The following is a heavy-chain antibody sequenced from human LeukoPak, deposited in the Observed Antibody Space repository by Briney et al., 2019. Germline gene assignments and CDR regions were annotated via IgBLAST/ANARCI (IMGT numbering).Heavy chain of an antibody. Sequence: GSLRLSCAASGFTFSSYGMHWVRQPPGKGLEWIGEINHSGSTNYNPSLKSRVTISVDTSKNQFSLKLSSVTAADTAVYYCARGRKSRSSSGWYGPHYFDYWGQGTLVTVSS. CDR3: ARGRKSRSSSGWYGPHYFDY. J-gene: IGHJ4*02. CDR1: GFTFSSYG. V-gene: IGHV4-34*01. CDR2: INHSGST. D-gene: IGHD6-19*01.